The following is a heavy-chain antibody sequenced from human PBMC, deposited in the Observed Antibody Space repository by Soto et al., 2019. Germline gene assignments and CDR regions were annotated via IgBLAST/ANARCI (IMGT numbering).Heavy chain of an antibody. J-gene: IGHJ4*02. D-gene: IGHD4-17*01. Sequence: SETLSLTCTVSGVSISNNVYYWTWIRQYPGKGLEWVGYIYYTGSTYYNPSLTSRVMMSVDTSKNQFSLKLSSVTAADTAVYYCARQEYGDYVFLDYWGQGTLVTVSS. CDR2: IYYTGST. CDR3: ARQEYGDYVFLDY. CDR1: GVSISNNVYY. V-gene: IGHV4-31*03.